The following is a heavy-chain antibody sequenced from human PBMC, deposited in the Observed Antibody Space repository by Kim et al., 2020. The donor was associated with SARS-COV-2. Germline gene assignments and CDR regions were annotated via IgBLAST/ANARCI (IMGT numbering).Heavy chain of an antibody. CDR1: GFTFSSYA. D-gene: IGHD3-3*01. CDR2: ISYDGSNK. V-gene: IGHV3-30-3*01. Sequence: GGSLRLSCAASGFTFSSYAMHWVRQAPGKGLEWVAVISYDGSNKYYADSVKGRFTISRDNSKNTLYLQMNSLRAEDTAVYYCARDNKRREWLLYNWFDPWGQGTLVTVSS. CDR3: ARDNKRREWLLYNWFDP. J-gene: IGHJ5*02.